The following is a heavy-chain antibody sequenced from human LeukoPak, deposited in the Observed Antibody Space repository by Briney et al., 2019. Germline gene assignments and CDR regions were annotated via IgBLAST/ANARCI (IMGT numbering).Heavy chain of an antibody. V-gene: IGHV5-51*01. Sequence: GESLKISCKGSGYSFTNYWIGWVRQMPGKGPEWMGIIYPSDSDTRYSPAFQGQVTISADKSISTTYPQWSSLQASDTAMYYCARHKGVTGSRLNYFYYGMDVWGQGTTVTVSS. CDR3: ARHKGVTGSRLNYFYYGMDV. CDR1: GYSFTNYW. J-gene: IGHJ6*01. D-gene: IGHD2-21*02. CDR2: IYPSDSDT.